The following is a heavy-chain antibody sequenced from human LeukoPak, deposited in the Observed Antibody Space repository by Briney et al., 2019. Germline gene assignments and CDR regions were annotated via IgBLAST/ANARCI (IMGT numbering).Heavy chain of an antibody. V-gene: IGHV3-21*01. CDR3: ARAGIEDGMDV. CDR1: GFTFSSYS. Sequence: GGSLRLSCAASGFTFSSYSMNWARQAPGKGLEWVSSISSSSSYIYYADSVKGRFTISRDNAKNSLYLQMNSLRAEDTAVYYCARAGIEDGMDVWGQGTTVTVSS. D-gene: IGHD2-15*01. J-gene: IGHJ6*02. CDR2: ISSSSSYI.